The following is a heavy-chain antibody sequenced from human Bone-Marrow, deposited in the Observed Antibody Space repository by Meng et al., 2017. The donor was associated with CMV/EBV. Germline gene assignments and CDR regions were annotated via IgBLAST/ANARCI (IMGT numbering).Heavy chain of an antibody. CDR3: ASPRASYGPGTEYYYYGMDV. CDR1: GFTFSSYW. J-gene: IGHJ6*02. D-gene: IGHD5-18*01. V-gene: IGHV3-53*01. Sequence: GESLKISCAASGFTFSSYWMHWVRQAPGKGLEWVSVIYSGGSTYYADSVKGRFTISRDNSKNTLYLQMNSLRAEDTAVYYCASPRASYGPGTEYYYYGMDVWGQGTTVTVSS. CDR2: IYSGGST.